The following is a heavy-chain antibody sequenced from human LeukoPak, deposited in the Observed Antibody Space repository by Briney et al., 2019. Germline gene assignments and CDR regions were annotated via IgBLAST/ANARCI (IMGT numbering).Heavy chain of an antibody. CDR3: ARLSATSIRFDP. D-gene: IGHD1-26*01. J-gene: IGHJ5*02. CDR2: MYYGANT. CDR1: GGSFSGYY. Sequence: NPSETLSLTCAVYGGSFSGYYWSWIRQPPGKGLEWIGSMYYGANTYHNPSLKSRVTISVDTSKNQFSLKLNSVTAADTAVYYCARLSATSIRFDPWGQGTLVTVSS. V-gene: IGHV4-34*01.